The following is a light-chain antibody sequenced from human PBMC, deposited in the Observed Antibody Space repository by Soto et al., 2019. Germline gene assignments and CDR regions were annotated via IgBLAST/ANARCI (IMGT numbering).Light chain of an antibody. CDR1: QTIHSY. V-gene: IGKV1-39*01. J-gene: IGKJ1*01. CDR3: QQSNDVPLS. CDR2: SAS. Sequence: DIQMTQSPSSLSASIGARVTIACRASQTIHSYLNWYQQKPGKAPKLLISSASSLQSGVPSRFSSGGFGTDFTLTISSLQPEDFATNYCQQSNDVPLSFGQGTKVEI.